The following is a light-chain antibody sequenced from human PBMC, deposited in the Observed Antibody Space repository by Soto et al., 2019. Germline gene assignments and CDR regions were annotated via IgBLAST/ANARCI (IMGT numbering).Light chain of an antibody. V-gene: IGLV2-14*01. J-gene: IGLJ1*01. CDR3: TSYTSDDARDV. CDR2: EVS. CDR1: SSDIGGYNY. Sequence: QSVLTQPASVSGSPGQSITISCTGTSSDIGGYNYVSWYQQHPGKVPKLMIFEVSNRTSGLSHRFSGSKSGNPPSLTLSGIQSEDDADYSSTSYTSDDARDVFGTGTKVTVL.